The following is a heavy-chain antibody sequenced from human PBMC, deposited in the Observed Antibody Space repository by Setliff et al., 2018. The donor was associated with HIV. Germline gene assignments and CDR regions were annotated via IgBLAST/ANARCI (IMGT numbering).Heavy chain of an antibody. J-gene: IGHJ4*02. CDR2: ILSTGERT. Sequence: PGGSLRLSCAASGFTFSNYAMSWVRQAPGEGLEWVSAILSTGERTFYADSVKGRFTISRDNAKNSLYLQMNTLRAEDTAVYYCAREGITGTTLHPYWGQGTLVTVSS. CDR3: AREGITGTTLHPY. V-gene: IGHV3-23*01. CDR1: GFTFSNYA. D-gene: IGHD1-7*01.